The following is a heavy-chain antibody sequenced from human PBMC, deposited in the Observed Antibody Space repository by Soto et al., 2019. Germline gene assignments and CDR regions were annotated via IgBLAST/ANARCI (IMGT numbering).Heavy chain of an antibody. V-gene: IGHV1-46*02. CDR2: IHPSGETT. Sequence: QVQLVQSGAEVKEPGASVRVSCKASGYTFQNYHMHWVRQAPGQGLEWMGIIHPSGETTTYAQRFQGRLAMTRDTSMRTAYMELSSLKSEDTAVYYCARDLWGSWTVDYWGQGTLVTVSS. D-gene: IGHD3-16*01. CDR3: ARDLWGSWTVDY. J-gene: IGHJ4*02. CDR1: GYTFQNYH.